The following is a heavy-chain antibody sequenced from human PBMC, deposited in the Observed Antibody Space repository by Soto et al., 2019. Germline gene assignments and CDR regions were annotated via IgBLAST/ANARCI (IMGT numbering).Heavy chain of an antibody. Sequence: GGSLRLSCAASGFTFSSCAMSWVRQAPGKGLEWVSAISGSGGSTYYADSVKGRFTISRDNSKNTLYLQMNSLRAEDTAVYYCAKADICSGGSCYIYFDYWGQGTLVTVSS. D-gene: IGHD2-15*01. CDR3: AKADICSGGSCYIYFDY. J-gene: IGHJ4*02. CDR1: GFTFSSCA. V-gene: IGHV3-23*01. CDR2: ISGSGGST.